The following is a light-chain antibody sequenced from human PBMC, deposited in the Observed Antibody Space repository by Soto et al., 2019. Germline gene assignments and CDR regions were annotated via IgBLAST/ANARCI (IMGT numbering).Light chain of an antibody. Sequence: QSVLTQAPSSSAAPGQTVTISCTGSPSNIGANCVFWYQHRPGTAPKLLIYRNNQRPSGVPDRFSGSKSGASASLTISGLRSEDEADYYCAAWGDDSLSALFGGGTKLTVL. CDR1: PSNIGANC. J-gene: IGLJ3*02. CDR2: RNN. CDR3: AAWGDDSLSAL. V-gene: IGLV1-47*01.